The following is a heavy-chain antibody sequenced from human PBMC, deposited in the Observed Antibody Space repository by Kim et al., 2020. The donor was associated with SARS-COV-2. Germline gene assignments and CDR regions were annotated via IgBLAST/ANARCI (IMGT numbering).Heavy chain of an antibody. V-gene: IGHV3-23*01. J-gene: IGHJ6*02. CDR3: AKDWGRDYYQHYGLDA. Sequence: GGSLRLSCAASGFTFRSYLMTWVRQAPGKGLEWVSAISPSGGNTHYADSVKGRFISRDNSKNTLFLFMNNLRVADMAIYYCAKDWGRDYYQHYGLDAWG. CDR2: ISPSGGNT. D-gene: IGHD3-16*01. CDR1: GFTFRSYL.